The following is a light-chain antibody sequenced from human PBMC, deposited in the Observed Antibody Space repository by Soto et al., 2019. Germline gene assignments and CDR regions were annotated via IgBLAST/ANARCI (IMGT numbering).Light chain of an antibody. J-gene: IGKJ3*01. CDR3: QQCNNWPFT. CDR2: AAS. Sequence: EIVMTQSPATLSLSPGERATLSCRASQSVSSNSAWFQQKPGQAPRLLIYAASTRATGIPARFSGSGSGTEFTLTISSLQSEDFAVYYCQQCNNWPFTFGPGTKVDIK. V-gene: IGKV3D-15*01. CDR1: QSVSSN.